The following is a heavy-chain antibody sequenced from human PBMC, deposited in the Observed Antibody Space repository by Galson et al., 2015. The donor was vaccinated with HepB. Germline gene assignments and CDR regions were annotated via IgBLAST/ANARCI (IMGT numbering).Heavy chain of an antibody. Sequence: SVKVSCKASGGTFSSYAISWVRQAPGQGLEWMGRIIPILGIANYAQKFQGRVTITADKSTSTAYMELSSLRPEDTAVYYCARDAEMATVFDYWGQGTLVTVSS. V-gene: IGHV1-69*04. CDR2: IIPILGIA. D-gene: IGHD5-24*01. J-gene: IGHJ4*02. CDR1: GGTFSSYA. CDR3: ARDAEMATVFDY.